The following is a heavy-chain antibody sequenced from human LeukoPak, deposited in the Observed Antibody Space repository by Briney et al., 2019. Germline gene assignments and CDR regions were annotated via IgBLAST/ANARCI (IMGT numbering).Heavy chain of an antibody. Sequence: AETLSLTGTVSGGSISSYYWSWIRQPAGKGLEWIGRIYTSGSTNYNPSLKSRVTMSVDTSKNQFSLKLSSVTAADTAVYYCARDQYYYGSGSSNFDYWGQGTLVTVSS. J-gene: IGHJ4*02. CDR3: ARDQYYYGSGSSNFDY. D-gene: IGHD3-10*01. CDR2: IYTSGST. CDR1: GGSISSYY. V-gene: IGHV4-4*07.